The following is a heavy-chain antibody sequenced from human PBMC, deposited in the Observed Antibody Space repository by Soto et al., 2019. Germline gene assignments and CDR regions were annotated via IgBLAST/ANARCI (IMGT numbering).Heavy chain of an antibody. CDR2: INHSGST. CDR3: ASRTSMVRGVKY. V-gene: IGHV4-34*01. J-gene: IGHJ4*02. Sequence: SETLSLTCAVYGGSFSGYYWSWIRQPPGKGLEWIGEINHSGSTNYNPSLKSRVTISVDTSKNQFSLKLSSVTAADTAVYYCASRTSMVRGVKYWGQGTLVTVSS. D-gene: IGHD3-10*01. CDR1: GGSFSGYY.